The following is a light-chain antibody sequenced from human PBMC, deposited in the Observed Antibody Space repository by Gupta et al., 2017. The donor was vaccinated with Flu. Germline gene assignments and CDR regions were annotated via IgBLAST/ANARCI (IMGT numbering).Light chain of an antibody. J-gene: IGKJ1*01. CDR3: RHYVKWPWT. V-gene: IGKV2-30*01. CDR2: EVS. Sequence: DVVMTPSPLSRNVTLGQPSSLPCTSSVRLGCIDGNTYLHWFQQRPGHSPRRLIHEVSNRDSGVPDRFSGSGSGTDFTLKISIVDAEDVGVYYCRHYVKWPWTFGQGTKVEI. CDR1: VRLGCIDGNTY.